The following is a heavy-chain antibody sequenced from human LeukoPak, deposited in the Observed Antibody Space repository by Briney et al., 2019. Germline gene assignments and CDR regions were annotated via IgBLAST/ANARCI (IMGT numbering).Heavy chain of an antibody. D-gene: IGHD6-19*01. CDR3: AKDRYSSGWYLTAYFDY. J-gene: IGHJ4*02. CDR1: GFTFSSYA. Sequence: GGSLRLSCAASGFTFSSYAMSWVRQAPGKGLEWVSAISGSGGSTYYADSVKGRFTISRDNSKNTLYLQTNSLRAEDTAVYYCAKDRYSSGWYLTAYFDYWGQGTLVTVSS. V-gene: IGHV3-23*01. CDR2: ISGSGGST.